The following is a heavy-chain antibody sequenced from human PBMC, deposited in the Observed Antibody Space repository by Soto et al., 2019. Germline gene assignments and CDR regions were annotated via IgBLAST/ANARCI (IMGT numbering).Heavy chain of an antibody. CDR2: IVVGSGNT. V-gene: IGHV1-58*01. CDR3: AREDIAAAGTYYYYGMDV. D-gene: IGHD6-13*01. CDR1: GFTFTSSA. J-gene: IGHJ6*02. Sequence: SVKVSCKASGFTFTSSAVQWVRQARGQRLEWIGWIVVGSGNTNYAQKFQERVTITRDMSTSTAYLQWSSLKASDTAMYYCAREDIAAAGTYYYYGMDVWGQGTTVTVSS.